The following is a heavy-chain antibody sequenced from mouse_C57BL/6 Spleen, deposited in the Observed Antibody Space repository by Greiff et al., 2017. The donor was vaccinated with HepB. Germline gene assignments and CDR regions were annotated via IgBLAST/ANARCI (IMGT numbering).Heavy chain of an antibody. CDR3: ARGYYGSSYVFDY. V-gene: IGHV14-3*01. CDR2: IDPANGNT. J-gene: IGHJ2*01. Sequence: VQLKQSVAELVRPGASVKLSCTASGFNIKNTYMHWVKQRPEQGLEWIGRIDPANGNTKYAPKFQGKATITADTSSNTAYLQLSSLTSEDTAIYYCARGYYGSSYVFDYWGQGTTLTVSS. D-gene: IGHD1-1*01. CDR1: GFNIKNTY.